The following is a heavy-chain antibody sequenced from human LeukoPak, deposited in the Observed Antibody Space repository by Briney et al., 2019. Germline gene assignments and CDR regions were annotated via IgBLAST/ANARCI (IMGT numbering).Heavy chain of an antibody. CDR1: GGSFSGYY. CDR2: INHSGST. V-gene: IGHV4-34*01. D-gene: IGHD4-17*01. J-gene: IGHJ6*02. Sequence: SETLSLTCAVYGGSFSGYYWSWIRQPPGKGLEWIGEINHSGSTNYNPSLKSRVTISVDTSKNPFSLKLSSVTAADTAVYYCARDVRTVPYYYYGMDVWGQGTRSPSP. CDR3: ARDVRTVPYYYYGMDV.